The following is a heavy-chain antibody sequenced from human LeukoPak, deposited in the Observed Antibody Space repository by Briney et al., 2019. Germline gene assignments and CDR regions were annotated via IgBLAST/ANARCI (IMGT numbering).Heavy chain of an antibody. CDR1: GFTFSSYS. CDR2: ISSSSSYI. CDR3: ARSRGSGSYYGAY. Sequence: GGSLRLSCAASGFTFSSYSMNWVRQASGEGLEWVSSISSSSSYIYYADSVKGRFTISRDNAKNSLYLQMNSLRAEDTAVYCARSRGSGSYYGAYWGQGTLVTVSS. J-gene: IGHJ4*02. V-gene: IGHV3-21*01. D-gene: IGHD1-26*01.